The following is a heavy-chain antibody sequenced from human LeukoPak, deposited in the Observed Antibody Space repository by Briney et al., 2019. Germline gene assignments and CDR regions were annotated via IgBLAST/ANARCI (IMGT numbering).Heavy chain of an antibody. CDR3: AKQLRALYYYGMDV. D-gene: IGHD3-10*01. Sequence: GGSLRLSCAASGFTFSSYGMHWVRQAPGKGLEWVAVISYDGSNKYYADSVKGRFTISRDNSKNTLYLQMNSLRAEDTAVYYCAKQLRALYYYGMDVWGQGTTVTVSS. J-gene: IGHJ6*02. CDR2: ISYDGSNK. CDR1: GFTFSSYG. V-gene: IGHV3-30*18.